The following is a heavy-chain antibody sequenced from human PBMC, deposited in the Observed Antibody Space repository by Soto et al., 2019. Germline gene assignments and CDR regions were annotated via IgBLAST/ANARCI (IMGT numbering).Heavy chain of an antibody. CDR1: GFTFSSYA. CDR2: ISYDGSNK. D-gene: IGHD1-26*01. J-gene: IGHJ6*02. Sequence: GGSLRLSCAASGFTFSSYAMHWVRQAPGKGLEWVAVISYDGSNKYYADSVKGRFTISRDNSKNTLYLQMNSLRAEDTAVYYCARDRGELLPIDLGYYYYGMDVWGQGTTVTVSS. V-gene: IGHV3-30-3*01. CDR3: ARDRGELLPIDLGYYYYGMDV.